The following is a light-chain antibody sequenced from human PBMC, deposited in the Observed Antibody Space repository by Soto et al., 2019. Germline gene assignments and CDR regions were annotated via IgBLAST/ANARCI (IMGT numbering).Light chain of an antibody. V-gene: IGKV3-20*01. J-gene: IGKJ1*01. CDR1: QSVSSNY. Sequence: DIVLTQSPGTLSLSPGERATLSCRSSQSVSSNYLDWYQQKPDQAPRLVIYDVSGRATGIPDRVSGSGSGTDFALPISRLEPEDSAVYYCQQYGISPTFGQGTKVEIK. CDR2: DVS. CDR3: QQYGISPT.